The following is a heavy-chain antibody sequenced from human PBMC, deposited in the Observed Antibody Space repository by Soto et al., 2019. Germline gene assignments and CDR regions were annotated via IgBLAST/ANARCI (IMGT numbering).Heavy chain of an antibody. Sequence: SETLSLTCAVYGGSFSGYYWSWIRQPPGKGLEWIGEINHSGSTNYNPSLKSRVTISVDTSKNQFSLKLSSVTAADTAVYYCAREKFDYIWGSYRLNFDYWGQGTLVTVSS. CDR3: AREKFDYIWGSYRLNFDY. V-gene: IGHV4-34*01. CDR2: INHSGST. J-gene: IGHJ4*02. D-gene: IGHD3-16*02. CDR1: GGSFSGYY.